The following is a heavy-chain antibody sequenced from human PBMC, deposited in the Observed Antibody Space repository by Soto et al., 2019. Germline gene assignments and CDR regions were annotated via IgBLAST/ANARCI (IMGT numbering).Heavy chain of an antibody. V-gene: IGHV4-34*01. Sequence: QVQLQQWGAGLLKPSETLSLTCAVYGGSFSGYYWSWIRQPPGKGLEWIGEINHSGSTNYNPSLTTRVTISVDTSKNQFSLKLSSVTAADTAVYYCARKGASSSGYYFDYWGQGTLVTVSS. D-gene: IGHD6-6*01. CDR1: GGSFSGYY. CDR3: ARKGASSSGYYFDY. J-gene: IGHJ4*02. CDR2: INHSGST.